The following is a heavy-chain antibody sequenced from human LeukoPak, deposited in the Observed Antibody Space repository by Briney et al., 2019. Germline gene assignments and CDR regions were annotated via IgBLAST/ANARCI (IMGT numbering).Heavy chain of an antibody. CDR2: ISSSSSYI. CDR1: GFTFSSYS. CDR3: AKEAHSSSWDYYMDV. D-gene: IGHD6-13*01. Sequence: GGSLRLSCAASGFTFSSYSMNWVRQAPGKGLEWVSSISSSSSYIYYADSVKGRFTISRDNAKNSLYLQMNSLRAEDTAVYYCAKEAHSSSWDYYMDVWGKGTTVTVSS. V-gene: IGHV3-21*04. J-gene: IGHJ6*03.